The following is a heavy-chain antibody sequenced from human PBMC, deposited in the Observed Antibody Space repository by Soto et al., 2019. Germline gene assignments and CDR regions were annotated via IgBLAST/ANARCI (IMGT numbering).Heavy chain of an antibody. V-gene: IGHV4-39*01. D-gene: IGHD2-8*02. CDR3: ASHRTYWPFDY. CDR1: GGSISARDYY. CDR2: ISYTEGT. J-gene: IGHJ4*02. Sequence: QLHLQESGPGLVKSSETLSLTCTVSGGSISARDYYWGWIRQPPGKGLQWVASISYTEGTFYNSSLKSRFTISLDTSKHQSPLSLTSVTAADTAVYYCASHRTYWPFDYWGQGTVVTVSS.